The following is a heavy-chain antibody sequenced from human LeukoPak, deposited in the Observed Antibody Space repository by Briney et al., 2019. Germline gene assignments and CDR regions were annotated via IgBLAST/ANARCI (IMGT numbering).Heavy chain of an antibody. CDR3: TTALTFGGVIVIPHDY. J-gene: IGHJ4*02. CDR1: GFTFSNAW. D-gene: IGHD3-16*02. V-gene: IGHV3-15*01. Sequence: GGSLRLSCAASGFTFSNAWMSWVRQAPGKGLEWVGRIKSKTDGGTTDYAAPVKGRFTISRDDSKNTLYLQMNSLKTEDTAVYYCTTALTFGGVIVIPHDYWGQGTLVTVSS. CDR2: IKSKTDGGTT.